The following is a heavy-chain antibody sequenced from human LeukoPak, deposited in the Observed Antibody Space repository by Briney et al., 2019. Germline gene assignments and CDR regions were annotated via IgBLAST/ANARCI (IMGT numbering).Heavy chain of an antibody. CDR2: IKQDGSEK. D-gene: IGHD3-3*01. CDR3: ARDRCYDFWSGYCAVDY. CDR1: GFTFSSYW. J-gene: IGHJ4*02. Sequence: GGSLRLSCAASGFTFSSYWMSWVRQAPGKGLEWVANIKQDGSEKYYVDSVKGRFTISRDNAKNSLYLQMNSLRAEDTAVYYCARDRCYDFWSGYCAVDYWGQGTLVTVSS. V-gene: IGHV3-7*01.